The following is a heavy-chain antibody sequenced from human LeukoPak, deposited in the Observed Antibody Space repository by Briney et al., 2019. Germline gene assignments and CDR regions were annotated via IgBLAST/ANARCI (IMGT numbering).Heavy chain of an antibody. V-gene: IGHV3-48*02. Sequence: VGTLRLSCAASGFTFSSYNMNWVRQSPGKGLEWIAYISSSSSTIYYADSVKGRFTISRDNAKNSLYLPMNSLRDEDTAVYYCARDYGGHVEYFDYWGQGTLVTVSS. CDR3: ARDYGGHVEYFDY. CDR1: GFTFSSYN. CDR2: ISSSSSTI. D-gene: IGHD4-23*01. J-gene: IGHJ4*02.